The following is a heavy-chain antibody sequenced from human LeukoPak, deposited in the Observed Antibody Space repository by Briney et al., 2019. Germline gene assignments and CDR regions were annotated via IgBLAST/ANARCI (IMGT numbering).Heavy chain of an antibody. CDR1: GYTFTAYY. Sequence: ASVKVSCKASGYTFTAYYLHWVRQAPGQGLEWMGWINPSSGDTKYVQKSQARVTMTRDTSIRTAYMELNSLRPDDTAVYYCVRPRDGYTGPFDYWGQGSLVTVSS. D-gene: IGHD5-24*01. V-gene: IGHV1-2*02. J-gene: IGHJ4*02. CDR2: INPSSGDT. CDR3: VRPRDGYTGPFDY.